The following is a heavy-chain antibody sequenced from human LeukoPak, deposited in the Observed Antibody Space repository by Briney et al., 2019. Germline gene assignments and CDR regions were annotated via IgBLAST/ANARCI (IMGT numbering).Heavy chain of an antibody. V-gene: IGHV3-74*01. CDR3: ARALDTAIVTGPGGFGGY. Sequence: GGSLRLSCAASGLTFSGYWMHWVRQAPGKGLVWVSRINSDGSTTTYADSVKGRFTISRDNAKKTLYLQMNSLRVEDTAVYYCARALDTAIVTGPGGFGGYWGQGTLVTVSS. D-gene: IGHD5-18*01. CDR2: INSDGSTT. CDR1: GLTFSGYW. J-gene: IGHJ4*02.